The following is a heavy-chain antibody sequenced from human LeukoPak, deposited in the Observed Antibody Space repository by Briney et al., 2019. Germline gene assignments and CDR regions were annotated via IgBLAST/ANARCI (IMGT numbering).Heavy chain of an antibody. Sequence: GGSLRLSCVVSGFSISSNYMSWVRQAPGKGLEWASVIYSGGSTYYADSVKGRFTISRDNSKNTLYLQMNSLRAEDTAVYYCARDDYGRADYWGQGTLVTVSS. CDR2: IYSGGST. CDR3: ARDDYGRADY. D-gene: IGHD3-10*02. CDR1: GFSISSNY. V-gene: IGHV3-53*01. J-gene: IGHJ4*02.